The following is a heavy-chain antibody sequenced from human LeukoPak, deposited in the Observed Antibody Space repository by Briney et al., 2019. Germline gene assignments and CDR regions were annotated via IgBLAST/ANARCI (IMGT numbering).Heavy chain of an antibody. CDR1: GYSFTSYW. J-gene: IGHJ4*02. V-gene: IGHV5-51*01. CDR3: ARSGAVAGLFDY. CDR2: IYPGDSDT. D-gene: IGHD6-19*01. Sequence: GESLKISCKGSGYSFTSYWIGGGRQMPGKGLGGMGTIYPGDSDTRYSLSFQGQVPISPDKSISTAYLQWSSLKASDTAMYYCARSGAVAGLFDYWGQGTLVTVSS.